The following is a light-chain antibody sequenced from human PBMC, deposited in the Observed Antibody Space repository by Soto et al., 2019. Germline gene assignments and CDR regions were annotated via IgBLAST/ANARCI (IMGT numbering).Light chain of an antibody. J-gene: IGKJ1*01. Sequence: EIVLTQSPGTLSLSPGEGATLSCRASQSVSSSYLAWYQQKSGQAPRLPIYGASSRAARIPDRFSGRGSGTDFTLTISRLEPEDLAVYYCQQYYNSPWTFGQGTKVEIK. CDR3: QQYYNSPWT. CDR1: QSVSSSY. V-gene: IGKV3-20*01. CDR2: GAS.